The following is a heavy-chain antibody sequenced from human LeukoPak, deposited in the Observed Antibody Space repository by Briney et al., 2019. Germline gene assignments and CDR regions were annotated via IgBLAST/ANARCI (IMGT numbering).Heavy chain of an antibody. J-gene: IGHJ4*02. CDR1: GFTFSSYA. D-gene: IGHD3-22*01. Sequence: GGSLRLSCVASGFTFSSYAMNWVRQAPGKGLEWVAANSHSGDYIYYADSMRGRFTISRDNAKNSLFLQMNTLRVEDTAVYYCAKDLTTDYYDSSGYPDYWGQGTLVTVSS. CDR3: AKDLTTDYYDSSGYPDY. CDR2: NSHSGDYI. V-gene: IGHV3-21*04.